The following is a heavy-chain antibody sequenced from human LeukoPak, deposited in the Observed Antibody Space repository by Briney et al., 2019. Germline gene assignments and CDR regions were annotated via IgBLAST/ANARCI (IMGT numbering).Heavy chain of an antibody. Sequence: ASVKVSCKASGYTFTTYDINWVRQATGQGLEWLGWMNPNSGNTGYAQKFQGRVTMTRNISITTAYMELSNLRSEDTAVYYCARQPHFDYWGQGTLVTVSS. CDR3: ARQPHFDY. J-gene: IGHJ4*02. V-gene: IGHV1-8*01. CDR1: GYTFTTYD. CDR2: MNPNSGNT.